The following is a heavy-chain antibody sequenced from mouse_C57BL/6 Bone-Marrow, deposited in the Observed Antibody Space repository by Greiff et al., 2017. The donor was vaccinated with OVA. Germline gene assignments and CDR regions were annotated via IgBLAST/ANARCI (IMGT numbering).Heavy chain of an antibody. CDR1: GYAFSSSW. D-gene: IGHD1-1*01. Sequence: QVQLQQSGPELVKPGASVKISCKASGYAFSSSWMNWVKQRPGKGLEWIGRIYPGDGDTNYNGKFKGKATLTADKSSSTAYMQLSSLTSEESAVYFCASPYYGSSPWFAYWGQGTLVTVSA. V-gene: IGHV1-82*01. CDR3: ASPYYGSSPWFAY. J-gene: IGHJ3*01. CDR2: IYPGDGDT.